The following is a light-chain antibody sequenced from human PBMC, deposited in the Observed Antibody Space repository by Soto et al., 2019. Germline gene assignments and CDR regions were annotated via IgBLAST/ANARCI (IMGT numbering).Light chain of an antibody. CDR2: DVT. J-gene: IGLJ1*01. Sequence: QSALTQPSSVSGSPGQSITISCTGTSSEIGGYNFVSWYQQHPGKAPKLIIYDVTNRPSGVSNRFSGSKSGNTASLTISGLQAEDEADYYCSAYTSSSSFYVFGSGTKVTVL. CDR1: SSEIGGYNF. V-gene: IGLV2-14*01. CDR3: SAYTSSSSFYV.